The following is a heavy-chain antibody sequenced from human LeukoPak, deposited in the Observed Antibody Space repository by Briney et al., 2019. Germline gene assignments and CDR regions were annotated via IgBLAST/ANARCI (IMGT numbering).Heavy chain of an antibody. D-gene: IGHD3-16*02. J-gene: IGHJ4*02. CDR1: GYTFTSYY. CDR2: INPSGGST. Sequence: GASVKVSCKASGYTFTSYYMHWVRQAPGQGLEWMGIINPSGGSTRYAQKFLGRVTMTRETSTSTVYIELSSLRSEDTAVYYCARDRYDYVWGSYRRWDYWGQGTLVTVSS. V-gene: IGHV1-46*01. CDR3: ARDRYDYVWGSYRRWDY.